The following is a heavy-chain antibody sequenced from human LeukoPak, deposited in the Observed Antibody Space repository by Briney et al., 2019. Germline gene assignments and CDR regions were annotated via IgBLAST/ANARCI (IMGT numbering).Heavy chain of an antibody. CDR2: ISAYNGNT. Sequence: ASVKVSCKASGYTFTSYGISWVRQAPGQGLEWMGWISAYNGNTNYAQKLQGRVTMTTDTSTSTAYMELRSLRSDDTAVYYCARPLRVTMIRGAAFRASSDFGPWGQGTLVTVSS. CDR1: GYTFTSYG. V-gene: IGHV1-18*01. D-gene: IGHD3-10*01. J-gene: IGHJ5*02. CDR3: ARPLRVTMIRGAAFRASSDFGP.